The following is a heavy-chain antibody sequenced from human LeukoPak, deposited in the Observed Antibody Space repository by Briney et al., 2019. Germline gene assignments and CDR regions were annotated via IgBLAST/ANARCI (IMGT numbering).Heavy chain of an antibody. CDR1: GYTFTTYG. CDR3: AREGTDTIFGVKYYYYMDV. J-gene: IGHJ6*03. Sequence: ASVKVSFKASGYTFTTYGFNWVRQAPGQGLEWMGWISAYDHRTRYAQKFQGRVTLTTDRSTNTAYMELRSLRSDDTAVYYCAREGTDTIFGVKYYYYMDVWGKGTSVTVSS. CDR2: ISAYDHRT. D-gene: IGHD3-3*01. V-gene: IGHV1-18*01.